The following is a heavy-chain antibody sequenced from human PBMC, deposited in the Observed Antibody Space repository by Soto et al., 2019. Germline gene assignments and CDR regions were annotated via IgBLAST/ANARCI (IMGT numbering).Heavy chain of an antibody. Sequence: GGSLRLSCAASGFTSGSYGMHWVRQAPGKGLEWVAGLWYDGDDKYYGDSVKGRLTISRDNSRNTLYLQMNSLRAEDTAVYYCVRGPYYGLYYFDSWGQGTLVTVSS. CDR2: LWYDGDDK. V-gene: IGHV3-33*01. CDR1: GFTSGSYG. CDR3: VRGPYYGLYYFDS. J-gene: IGHJ4*02. D-gene: IGHD3-10*01.